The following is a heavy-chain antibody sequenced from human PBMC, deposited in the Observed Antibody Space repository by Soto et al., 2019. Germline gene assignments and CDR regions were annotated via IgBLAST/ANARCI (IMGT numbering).Heavy chain of an antibody. CDR3: ARDPSSRGPGYGDSDYYYYGMDV. Sequence: QVQLVQSGAEVKKPGSSVKVSCKASGGTFSSYAISWVRQAPGQGLEWMGGIIPIFGTANYAQKFQGRVTSTADESTCTAYMELSSLRSEDTAVYYCARDPSSRGPGYGDSDYYYYGMDVWGQGTTVTVSS. CDR2: IIPIFGTA. V-gene: IGHV1-69*01. CDR1: GGTFSSYA. D-gene: IGHD4-17*01. J-gene: IGHJ6*02.